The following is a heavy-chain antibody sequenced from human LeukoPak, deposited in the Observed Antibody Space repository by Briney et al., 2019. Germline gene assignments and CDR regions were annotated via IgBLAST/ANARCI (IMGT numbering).Heavy chain of an antibody. CDR2: IIPIFGTA. CDR3: ARDRKRWFGEPTPRLDAFDI. V-gene: IGHV1-69*13. Sequence: EASVKVSCKASGGTFISYAISWVRQAPGQGLEWMGGIIPIFGTANYAQKFQGRVTITADESTSTAYMELSSLRSEDTAVYYCARDRKRWFGEPTPRLDAFDIWGQGTMVTVSS. CDR1: GGTFISYA. J-gene: IGHJ3*02. D-gene: IGHD3-10*01.